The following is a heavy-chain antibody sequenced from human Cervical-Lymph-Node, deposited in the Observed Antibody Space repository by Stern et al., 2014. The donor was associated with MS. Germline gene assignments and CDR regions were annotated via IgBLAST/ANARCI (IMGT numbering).Heavy chain of an antibody. V-gene: IGHV1-18*01. CDR1: GYTFGSYG. D-gene: IGHD2-15*01. J-gene: IGHJ4*02. Sequence: QVQLVESGAEVKNPGASVKVSCKASGYTFGSYGISWVRQAPGQGLEWMGWISTSNGNANYAQKFQGRVNMTTDTTTNTANFDMRSLISDDTAVYYCARGVVAPFDYWGQGTLVTVSS. CDR3: ARGVVAPFDY. CDR2: ISTSNGNA.